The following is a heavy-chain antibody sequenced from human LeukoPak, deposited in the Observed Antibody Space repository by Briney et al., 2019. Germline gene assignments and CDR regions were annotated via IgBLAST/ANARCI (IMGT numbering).Heavy chain of an antibody. J-gene: IGHJ4*02. CDR3: ARGNTDSGGLLFEY. CDR2: INSDGSST. Sequence: GGSLRLSCAASGFTFSSYWMHWVRQAPGKGLVWVSRINSDGSSTSYADSVKGRFTISRDNAKNMLYLQMNSLRAEDTAVYYCARGNTDSGGLLFEYWGQGILVTVSS. V-gene: IGHV3-74*01. CDR1: GFTFSSYW. D-gene: IGHD2-15*01.